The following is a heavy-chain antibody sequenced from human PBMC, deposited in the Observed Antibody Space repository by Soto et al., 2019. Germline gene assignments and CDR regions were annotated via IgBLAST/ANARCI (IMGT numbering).Heavy chain of an antibody. V-gene: IGHV3-23*01. CDR1: GFTFSSYA. Sequence: PGGSLRLSCAASGFTFSSYAMSWVRQAPGKGLEWVSAISGSGGSTYYADSVKGRFTISRDNSKNTLYLQMNSLRAEDTAVYYCVKVGNSYGYIGYWGQGTLVTVSS. J-gene: IGHJ4*02. D-gene: IGHD5-18*01. CDR2: ISGSGGST. CDR3: VKVGNSYGYIGY.